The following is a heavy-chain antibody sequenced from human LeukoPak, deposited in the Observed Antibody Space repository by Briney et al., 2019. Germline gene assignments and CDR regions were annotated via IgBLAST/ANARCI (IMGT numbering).Heavy chain of an antibody. CDR1: GGTFSNHA. J-gene: IGHJ4*02. V-gene: IGHV1-69*13. CDR3: ARWAGESSSWYPALFDY. CDR2: TIPMSGTA. D-gene: IGHD6-13*01. Sequence: SVKVSCKASGGTFSNHAISWVRQAPGQGLEWMGVTIPMSGTANYAQKVQGRGTITADESTSTVYMELSSLTSEDTAVYYCARWAGESSSWYPALFDYWGQGTLVTVSS.